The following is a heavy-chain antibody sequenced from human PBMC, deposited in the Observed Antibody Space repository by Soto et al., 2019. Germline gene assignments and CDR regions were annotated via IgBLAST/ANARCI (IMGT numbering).Heavy chain of an antibody. Sequence: QVQLQESGPGLVKPSETLSLSCTVSGGSISSYYWSWFRQSPGKRMEWIGYVHHSWGSSYNPSLQSRVAISLDTSTSQFSLKVTSVTATDPAVYYCARPGFGPLHGLVDVWGQGTTVTVSS. CDR1: GGSISSYY. V-gene: IGHV4-59*08. D-gene: IGHD3-10*01. CDR2: VHHSWGS. CDR3: ARPGFGPLHGLVDV. J-gene: IGHJ6*02.